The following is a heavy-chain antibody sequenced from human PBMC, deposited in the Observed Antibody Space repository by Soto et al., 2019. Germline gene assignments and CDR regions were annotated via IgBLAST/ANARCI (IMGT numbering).Heavy chain of an antibody. CDR2: MNPGSGDT. Sequence: ASVKVSCKASGYSFTNNDVSWVRQATGQGLEWMGWMNPGSGDTGYAQKFQGRVTMTRDISIAAAYMELSSLRSDDTAIYYCARMETFGSLNWFDPWGQGTLVTVSS. CDR1: GYSFTNND. CDR3: ARMETFGSLNWFDP. J-gene: IGHJ5*02. V-gene: IGHV1-8*01. D-gene: IGHD3-16*01.